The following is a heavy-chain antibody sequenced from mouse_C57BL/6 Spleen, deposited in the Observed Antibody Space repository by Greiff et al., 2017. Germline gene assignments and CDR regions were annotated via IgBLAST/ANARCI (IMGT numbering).Heavy chain of an antibody. CDR3: AFTVVEGAWFAY. J-gene: IGHJ3*01. CDR2: ISYSGST. V-gene: IGHV3-8*01. Sequence: DVKLQESGPGLAKPSQTLSLTCSVTGYSITSDYWNWIRKFPGNKLEYMGYISYSGSTYYNPSLKSRISITRDTSKNQYYLQLNSVTTEDTATYCCAFTVVEGAWFAYWGQGTLVTVSA. CDR1: GYSITSDY. D-gene: IGHD1-1*01.